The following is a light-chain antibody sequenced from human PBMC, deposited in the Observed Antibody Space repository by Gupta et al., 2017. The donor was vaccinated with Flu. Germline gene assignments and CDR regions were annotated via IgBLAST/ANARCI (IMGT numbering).Light chain of an antibody. J-gene: IGLJ2*01. CDR2: YKSDSDK. V-gene: IGLV5-45*01. CDR1: SGISVGDYR. CDR3: MSWYGRAVR. Sequence: QAVLSQPASLTASPGASASLTCTLRSGISVGDYRIYWYQQKPGSPPQYLLKYKSDSDKQQGSGVPSRFSGSKDASANAGSLLISGRQADDEAEYYCMSWYGRAVRFGGGTKVNVL.